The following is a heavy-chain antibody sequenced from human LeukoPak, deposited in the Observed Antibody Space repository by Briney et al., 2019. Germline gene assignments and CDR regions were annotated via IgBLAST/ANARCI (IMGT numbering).Heavy chain of an antibody. CDR3: ASTVSAAGIISIDY. D-gene: IGHD6-13*01. CDR2: ISAYNGNT. Sequence: GASVKVSCKASGYTFTSYGISWVRQAPGQGLEWMGWISAYNGNTNYAQKLQGRVTMTTDTSTSTAYMELRSLRSDDTAVYYCASTVSAAGIISIDYWGQGTLVTVSS. J-gene: IGHJ4*02. V-gene: IGHV1-18*01. CDR1: GYTFTSYG.